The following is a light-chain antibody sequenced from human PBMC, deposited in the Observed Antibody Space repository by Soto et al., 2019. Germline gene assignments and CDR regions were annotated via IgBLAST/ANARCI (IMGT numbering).Light chain of an antibody. CDR3: SSFTVSSTGV. CDR1: NSDVGGLNY. V-gene: IGLV2-14*01. Sequence: QSALTQPASVSGSPGQSITISCTGTNSDVGGLNYVSWYQHHPGNAPKLIIYEVTYRPSGVSDRFSGSKSDNTASLTISGLQTDDEADYYCSSFTVSSTGVFGGGTQLTVL. J-gene: IGLJ3*02. CDR2: EVT.